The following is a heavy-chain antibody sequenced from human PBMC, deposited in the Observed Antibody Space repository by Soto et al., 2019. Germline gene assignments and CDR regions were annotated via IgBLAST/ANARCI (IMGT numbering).Heavy chain of an antibody. CDR2: IYWDDDK. J-gene: IGHJ5*02. Sequence: ESGPTRVNPTQTLTLTCTFSGFSLSTSGVGVGWIRQPPGKALEWLALIYWDDDKRYSPSLKSRLTITKDTSKNQVVLTMTNMDPVDTATYYCAHRPLEQLVLGWFDPWGQGTLVTVSS. D-gene: IGHD6-6*01. V-gene: IGHV2-5*02. CDR1: GFSLSTSGVG. CDR3: AHRPLEQLVLGWFDP.